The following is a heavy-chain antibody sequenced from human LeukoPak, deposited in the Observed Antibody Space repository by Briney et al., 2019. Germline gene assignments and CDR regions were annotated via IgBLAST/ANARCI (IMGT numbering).Heavy chain of an antibody. Sequence: PGGSLRLSCAASGFTFSSYAMHWVRQAPEKGLEYVSAISSNGGSTYYANSVKGRFTISRDNSKNTLYLQMGSLRAEDIAVYYCARVFSRSWDYSFDYWGQGTLVTVSS. J-gene: IGHJ4*02. CDR1: GFTFSSYA. V-gene: IGHV3-64*01. CDR2: ISSNGGST. CDR3: ARVFSRSWDYSFDY. D-gene: IGHD6-13*01.